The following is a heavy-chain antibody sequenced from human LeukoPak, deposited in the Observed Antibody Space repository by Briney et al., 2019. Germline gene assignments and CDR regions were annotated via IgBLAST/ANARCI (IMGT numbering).Heavy chain of an antibody. J-gene: IGHJ4*02. CDR3: ARDKDYYGSGSYDY. D-gene: IGHD3-10*01. CDR2: ISAYNGNT. Sequence: ASVKVSCKASGYTFTSYGISWVRQAPGQGLEWMGWISAYNGNTNYAQKLQGRVTMTTDTSTSTAYMELRSLRSDDTAVYYCARDKDYYGSGSYDYWGQGTLVTVSS. CDR1: GYTFTSYG. V-gene: IGHV1-18*01.